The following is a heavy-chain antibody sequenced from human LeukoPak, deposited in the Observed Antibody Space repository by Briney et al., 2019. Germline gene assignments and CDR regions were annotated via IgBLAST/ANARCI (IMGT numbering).Heavy chain of an antibody. V-gene: IGHV1-69-2*01. CDR1: GYTFTDYY. D-gene: IGHD1-14*01. Sequence: GATVTISCKASGYTFTDYYMNWVPQAPGKGLEWMGRVDPEDGETIYAEKFQGRVTITADTSTDTAYMELSSLRSEDTAVYYCPTRYNLDDWGQGTLVTVS. CDR3: PTRYNLDD. J-gene: IGHJ4*02. CDR2: VDPEDGET.